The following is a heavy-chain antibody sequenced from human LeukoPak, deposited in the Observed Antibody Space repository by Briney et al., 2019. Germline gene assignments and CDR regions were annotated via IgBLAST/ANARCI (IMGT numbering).Heavy chain of an antibody. CDR1: GFTFSSYA. CDR3: AREGRYSYGLDY. J-gene: IGHJ4*02. Sequence: GGSLRLSCAASGFTFSSYAMHWVRQAPGKGLEWVSVIYSGGSTYYADSVKGRFTISRDNSKNTLYLQMNSLRAEDTAVYYCAREGRYSYGLDYWGQGTLVTVSS. V-gene: IGHV3-53*01. D-gene: IGHD5-18*01. CDR2: IYSGGST.